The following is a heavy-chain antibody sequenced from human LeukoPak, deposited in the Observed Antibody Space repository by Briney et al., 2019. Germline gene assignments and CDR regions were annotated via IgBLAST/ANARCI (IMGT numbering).Heavy chain of an antibody. CDR3: ASGGGYEFDM. J-gene: IGHJ3*02. CDR2: IYSGGSI. Sequence: PGGSLRLSCEVSGFLVSSNYMSWVRQAPGKGLEWVSLIYSGGSIYYADSVKGRFTISRDNSKNMLYLQMNSLRAEDTAVYYCASGGGYEFDMWGQGTMVTVS. V-gene: IGHV3-66*01. D-gene: IGHD5-12*01. CDR1: GFLVSSNY.